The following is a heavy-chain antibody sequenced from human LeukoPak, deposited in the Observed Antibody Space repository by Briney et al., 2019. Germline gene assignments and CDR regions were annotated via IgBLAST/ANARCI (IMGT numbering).Heavy chain of an antibody. V-gene: IGHV3-74*01. CDR2: ISTDGSGT. D-gene: IGHD6-13*01. CDR3: ARGLSAADDY. J-gene: IGHJ4*02. CDR1: GFTFSSYW. Sequence: PGGSLRLSCAASGFTFSSYWMHWVRQAPGKGMEWVSRISTDGSGTSYADSVKGRFTISRDNAKNTVHLQMNSLRAEDTAVYYCARGLSAADDYWGQGTLVTVSS.